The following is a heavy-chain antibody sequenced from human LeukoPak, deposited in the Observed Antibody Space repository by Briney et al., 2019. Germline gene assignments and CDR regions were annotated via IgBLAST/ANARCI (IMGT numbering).Heavy chain of an antibody. CDR2: IGPNNGDT. V-gene: IGHV1-18*04. D-gene: IGHD6-19*01. Sequence: EASVKVSCKASGYSFSDYGISWVRQAPGQGLEWMGRIGPNNGDTNYAQKLQGRVTMTTDTSTSTAYMELTSLTSDDTAVYYCARCGPVYASGWLPWGQGTLVTVSS. CDR1: GYSFSDYG. CDR3: ARCGPVYASGWLP. J-gene: IGHJ4*02.